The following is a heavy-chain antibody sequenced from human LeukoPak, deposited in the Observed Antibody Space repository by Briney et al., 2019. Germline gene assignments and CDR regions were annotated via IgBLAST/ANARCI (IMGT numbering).Heavy chain of an antibody. V-gene: IGHV1-8*01. J-gene: IGHJ4*02. CDR3: ARDQSRYCSGGSCYQTDY. D-gene: IGHD2-15*01. CDR2: MNPKSGNT. CDR1: GYTFTSYD. Sequence: ASVKDSCKASGYTFTSYDINGVRQAAGQRLDWMGWMNPKSGNTRYAQKFQGRVTMTRDTSISTAYMELSRLRPDDTAVYYCARDQSRYCSGGSCYQTDYWGQGTLVTVSS.